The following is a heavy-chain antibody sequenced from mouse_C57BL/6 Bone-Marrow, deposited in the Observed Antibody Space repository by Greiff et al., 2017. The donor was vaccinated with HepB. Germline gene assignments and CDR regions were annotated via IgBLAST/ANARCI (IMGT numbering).Heavy chain of an antibody. J-gene: IGHJ1*03. Sequence: VQLKESGPELVKPGASVKISCKASGYAFSSSWMNWVKQRPGKGLEWIGRIYPGDGDTNYNGKFKGKATLTADKSSSTAYMQLSSLTSEDSAVYFCARGGDYGSYWYFDVWGTGTTVTVSS. V-gene: IGHV1-82*01. D-gene: IGHD2-4*01. CDR3: ARGGDYGSYWYFDV. CDR2: IYPGDGDT. CDR1: GYAFSSSW.